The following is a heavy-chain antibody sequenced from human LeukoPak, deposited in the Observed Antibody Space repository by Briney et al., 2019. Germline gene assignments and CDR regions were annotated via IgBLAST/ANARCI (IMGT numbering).Heavy chain of an antibody. D-gene: IGHD6-6*01. CDR1: GGTFSSYA. CDR2: IIPIFGTA. J-gene: IGHJ3*02. CDR3: ARDPSIAALRPAFDI. V-gene: IGHV1-69*13. Sequence: VASVKVSCKASGGTFSSYAISWVRQAPGQGLEWMGGIIPIFGTANYAQKFQGRVTITADESTSTAYMELSSLRSEDTAVYYCARDPSIAALRPAFDIWGQGTMVTVSS.